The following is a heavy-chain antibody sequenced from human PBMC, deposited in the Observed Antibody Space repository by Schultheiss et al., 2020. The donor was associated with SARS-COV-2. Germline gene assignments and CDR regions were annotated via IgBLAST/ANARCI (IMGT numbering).Heavy chain of an antibody. V-gene: IGHV3-48*03. CDR2: ISSSGSTI. CDR3: ARDLIVGATWNYFDY. CDR1: GFTFSSYE. J-gene: IGHJ4*02. D-gene: IGHD1-26*01. Sequence: GGSLRLSCAASGFTFSSYEMNWVRQAPGKGLEWVSYISSSGSTIYYADSLKGRITVSRDNAKESLFLQMNSLRAEDTAVYYCARDLIVGATWNYFDYWGQGTLVTVSS.